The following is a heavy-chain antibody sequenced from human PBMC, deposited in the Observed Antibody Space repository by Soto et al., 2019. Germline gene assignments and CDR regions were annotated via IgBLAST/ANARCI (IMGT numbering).Heavy chain of an antibody. Sequence: EVQLLEAGGNLIQPGGSLRLSCAASGFTFSSYAMSWVRQAPGQGLEWLSAISGPGATIYYADSVKGRFTISRDNAKNSLYLQMNSLRAEDTAVYYCASSMGRGGNDYWGQGTLVAVSS. D-gene: IGHD3-10*01. V-gene: IGHV3-23*01. CDR3: ASSMGRGGNDY. CDR2: ISGPGATI. CDR1: GFTFSSYA. J-gene: IGHJ4*02.